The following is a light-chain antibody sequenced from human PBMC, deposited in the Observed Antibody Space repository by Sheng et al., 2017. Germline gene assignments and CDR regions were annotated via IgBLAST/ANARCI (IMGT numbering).Light chain of an antibody. J-gene: IGLJ2*01. CDR2: GKN. CDR3: NSRDTSGDHLIVI. Sequence: SSELTQEPTVSVALGQTVRLTCQGDSLRGYYASWYQQKAGQAPILVFYGKNKRPSGIPERFSGSTSGTTASLTITEAQAEDEAVYFCNSRDTSGDHLIVIFGGGTKLTVL. V-gene: IGLV3-19*01. CDR1: SLRGYY.